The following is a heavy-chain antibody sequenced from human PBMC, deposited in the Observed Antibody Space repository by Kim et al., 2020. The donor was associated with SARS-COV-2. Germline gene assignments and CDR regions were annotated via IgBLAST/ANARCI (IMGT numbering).Heavy chain of an antibody. J-gene: IGHJ4*02. D-gene: IGHD1-7*01. CDR1: GFIFSDHY. V-gene: IGHV3-72*01. CDR3: ARAGNFYFDY. Sequence: GGSLRLSCAASGFIFSDHYMDWVRQAPGKGLEWVGRIRKQPNKYTTEYAASVKGRFTISRDDSKNSLYLQMNSLRPDDTAVYYCARAGNFYFDYWGQGTLATVSS. CDR2: IRKQPNKYTT.